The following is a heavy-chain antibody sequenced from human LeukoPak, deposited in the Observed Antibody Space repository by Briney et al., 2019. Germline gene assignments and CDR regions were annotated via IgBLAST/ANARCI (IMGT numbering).Heavy chain of an antibody. J-gene: IGHJ5*02. CDR2: ISSSSSYI. D-gene: IGHD6-13*01. Sequence: GGSLRLSCAASGFTFSSYSMNWVRQAPGKGLEWVSSISSSSSYIYYADSVKGRFTISRDNAKNSLYLQMNSLRAEDTAVYYCAREGSSSWPRGWFDPWGQGTLVTVSS. V-gene: IGHV3-21*01. CDR1: GFTFSSYS. CDR3: AREGSSSWPRGWFDP.